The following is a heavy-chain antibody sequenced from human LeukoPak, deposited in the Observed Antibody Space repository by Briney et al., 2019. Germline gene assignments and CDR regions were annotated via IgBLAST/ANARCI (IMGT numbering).Heavy chain of an antibody. V-gene: IGHV3-15*01. D-gene: IGHD1-26*01. CDR2: IKRKADGGTT. CDR1: GFTLSNAW. J-gene: IGHJ4*02. CDR3: TTSGELLHLEFDS. Sequence: PGGSLRLSCAASGFTLSNAWMSWVRHAPGRGVEWVGRIKRKADGGTTDYAAPVKGRFTISRYDPKSTLYLQMNSLKTEDTAVYYCTTSGELLHLEFDSWGQGTLVTVSS.